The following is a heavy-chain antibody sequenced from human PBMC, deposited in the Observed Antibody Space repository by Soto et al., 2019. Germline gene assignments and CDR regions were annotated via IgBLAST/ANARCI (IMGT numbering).Heavy chain of an antibody. Sequence: PSETLSLTCSLSGGAINGDYWSWIRQPPGKGLEWIGFVSYSGSTDYHPSLKSRVTISIDTSKNQFSLKMISVTAADTAVYYCARQGSDSGWFFFDPWGQGALVTVS. CDR1: GGAINGDY. J-gene: IGHJ5*02. V-gene: IGHV4-59*08. CDR2: VSYSGST. CDR3: ARQGSDSGWFFFDP. D-gene: IGHD6-19*01.